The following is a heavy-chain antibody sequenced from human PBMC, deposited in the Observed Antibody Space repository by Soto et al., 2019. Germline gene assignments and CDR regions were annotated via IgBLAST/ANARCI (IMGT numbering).Heavy chain of an antibody. V-gene: IGHV3-23*01. CDR1: GFTFSSYA. Sequence: EVQLLESGGGLVQPGGSLRLSCAASGFTFSSYAMSWVRQAPGKGLEWVSSISGSGGSTYYADSEKGRFTISRDNSKNTLYLQMSRLRAEGTAVYYGARGYYGSGTAPFDYWGQGTVVSVSS. J-gene: IGHJ4*02. CDR2: ISGSGGST. CDR3: ARGYYGSGTAPFDY. D-gene: IGHD3-10*01.